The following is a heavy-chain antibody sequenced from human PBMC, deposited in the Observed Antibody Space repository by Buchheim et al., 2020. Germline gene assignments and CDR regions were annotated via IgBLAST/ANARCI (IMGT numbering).Heavy chain of an antibody. Sequence: EVQLLESGGGLVQPGGSLRLSCVASGFTFNDNAMSWVRQAPGRGLEWVSGTSGSGGRTSYADSVQGRFTISRDNSKNTLYLQMNSLRAEDTAIYYCAKDRGFIAAAGFDYWGQGAL. D-gene: IGHD6-13*01. CDR1: GFTFNDNA. V-gene: IGHV3-23*01. CDR2: TSGSGGRT. CDR3: AKDRGFIAAAGFDY. J-gene: IGHJ4*02.